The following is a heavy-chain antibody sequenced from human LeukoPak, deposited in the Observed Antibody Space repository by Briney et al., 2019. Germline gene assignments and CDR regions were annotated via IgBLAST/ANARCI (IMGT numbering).Heavy chain of an antibody. CDR2: ISGSGGST. D-gene: IGHD3-22*01. CDR3: AKEGYLYYDSSGYFLFDY. CDR1: GFTFSSYA. Sequence: GGSLRLSCAASGFTFSSYAMSWVRQAPGKGLEWVSAISGSGGSTYYADSAKGRFTISRDNSKHTLYLQMNSLRAEDTAVYYCAKEGYLYYDSSGYFLFDYWGQGTLVTVSS. V-gene: IGHV3-23*01. J-gene: IGHJ4*02.